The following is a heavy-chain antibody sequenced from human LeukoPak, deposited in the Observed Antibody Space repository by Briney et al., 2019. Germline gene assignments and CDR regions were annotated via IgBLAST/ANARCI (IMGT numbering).Heavy chain of an antibody. D-gene: IGHD3-16*01. CDR1: GGSISSYY. CDR2: IYYSGST. CDR3: AKSTCGLSIDY. V-gene: IGHV4-59*01. J-gene: IGHJ4*02. Sequence: SETLSLTCTVSGGSISSYYWTWIRQPPGKGLEWIGYIYYSGSTNYNPSLKSRVTISVDTSKIQFSLKLSSVTAADTAVYYCAKSTCGLSIDYWGQGTLVTVSS.